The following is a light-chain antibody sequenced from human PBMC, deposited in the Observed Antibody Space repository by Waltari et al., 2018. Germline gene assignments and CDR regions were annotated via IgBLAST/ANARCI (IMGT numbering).Light chain of an antibody. CDR1: SLRRFY. CDR3: HSRDTTSTRL. J-gene: IGLJ2*01. V-gene: IGLV3-19*01. CDR2: GQN. Sequence: SSELTQDPAVSVALGQTVRSTCQGDSLRRFYASWYQQRPGQAPILVLYGQNNRPSGIPDRFSGSTSGNTASLTITRAQAEDEGDYFCHSRDTTSTRLFGGGTRVTV.